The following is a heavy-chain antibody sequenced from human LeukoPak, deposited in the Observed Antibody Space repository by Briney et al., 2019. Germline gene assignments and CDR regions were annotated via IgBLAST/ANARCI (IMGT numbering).Heavy chain of an antibody. CDR1: GDCVSRNNAS. CDR3: SRSARYNWNDLGWFDP. J-gene: IGHJ5*02. V-gene: IGHV6-1*01. CDR2: TYYRSKWYN. Sequence: SQTLSLTRALSGDCVSRNNASLNWIRQSPSRGLEWLGRTYYRSKWYNDYAVSVKSRITINPDTYKNQFSLQLNPMAREARDAYVCSRSARYNWNDLGWFDPWGQGTLVTVSS. D-gene: IGHD1-20*01.